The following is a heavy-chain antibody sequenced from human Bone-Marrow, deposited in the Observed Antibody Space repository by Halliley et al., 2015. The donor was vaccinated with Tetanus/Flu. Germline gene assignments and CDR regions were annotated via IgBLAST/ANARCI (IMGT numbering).Heavy chain of an antibody. J-gene: IGHJ4*02. V-gene: IGHV3-23*01. Sequence: ITPPGGTPSYPASVKGRFAISRDNSKNTVFLQMNTLRAEDPAVYYCAIKVGPDSSPLAYDNWGRGTPFTVSA. D-gene: IGHD3-22*01. CDR3: AIKVGPDSSPLAYDN. CDR2: ITPPGGTP.